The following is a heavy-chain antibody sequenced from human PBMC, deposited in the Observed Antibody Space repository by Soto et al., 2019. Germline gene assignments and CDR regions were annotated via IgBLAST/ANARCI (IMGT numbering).Heavy chain of an antibody. V-gene: IGHV1-18*01. J-gene: IGHJ5*02. Sequence: QVQLVQSGAEVKKPGASVKVSCKASGYTFTSYGISWVRQAPGQGLEWMGWISAYNGNTNYAQKLQGRVTMTTDTPTSTADMELRSLRSDDTAVYYCARQLFDSSGYSNWFDPWGQGTLVTVSS. CDR1: GYTFTSYG. CDR2: ISAYNGNT. D-gene: IGHD3-22*01. CDR3: ARQLFDSSGYSNWFDP.